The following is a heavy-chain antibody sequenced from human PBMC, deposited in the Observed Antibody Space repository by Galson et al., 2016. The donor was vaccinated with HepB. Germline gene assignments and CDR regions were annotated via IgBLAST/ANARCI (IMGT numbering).Heavy chain of an antibody. J-gene: IGHJ6*02. V-gene: IGHV1-18*04. CDR1: GYNFSNYG. CDR2: ISAYTANT. Sequence: SVKVSCKASGYNFSNYGISWVRQAPGQGLEFLGWISAYTANTIYAQKFQARVTVTTVTATSTAYLALRSLRSDDTAIYYCAKSPSMGHYFYFGMDVWGPGTAVTASS. CDR3: AKSPSMGHYFYFGMDV. D-gene: IGHD2/OR15-2a*01.